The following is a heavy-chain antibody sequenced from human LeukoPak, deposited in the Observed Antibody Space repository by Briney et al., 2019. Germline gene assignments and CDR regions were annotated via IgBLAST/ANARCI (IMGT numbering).Heavy chain of an antibody. CDR2: INHSGST. CDR3: TRGGELMNF. CDR1: GGSFSGYY. J-gene: IGHJ4*02. Sequence: PSETLSLTCAVYGGSFSGYYWSWIRQPPGKGLEWIGEINHSGSTNYNPSLKSRVTISVDTSKNQFSLRLSSVTAADTAVYYCTRGGELMNFWGQGTLVTVSS. D-gene: IGHD1-26*01. V-gene: IGHV4-34*01.